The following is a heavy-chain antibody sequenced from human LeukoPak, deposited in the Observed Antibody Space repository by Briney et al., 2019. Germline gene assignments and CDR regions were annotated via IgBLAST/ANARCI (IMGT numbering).Heavy chain of an antibody. D-gene: IGHD3-22*01. J-gene: IGHJ4*02. V-gene: IGHV4-38-2*01. Sequence: PSETLSLTCAVSGYSISSGYYWGWIRQPPGKGLEWIGSIYHSGSTYYNPSLKSRVTISVDTSKNQFSLKLSSVTAADTAVYYCARQAASVVVVITPFYYFDYWGQGTLVTVSS. CDR1: GYSISSGYY. CDR3: ARQAASVVVVITPFYYFDY. CDR2: IYHSGST.